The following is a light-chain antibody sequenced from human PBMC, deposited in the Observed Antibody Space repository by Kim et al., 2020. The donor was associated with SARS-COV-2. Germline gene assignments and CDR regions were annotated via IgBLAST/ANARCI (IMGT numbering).Light chain of an antibody. J-gene: IGKJ5*01. CDR2: DTS. CDR3: HHYRTFPVT. V-gene: IGKV1-16*01. Sequence: ASIGDRVIIPGRASQDIWHYVAWFQQKPGKAPKSLIFDTSKLHSGVPSRFSGSGSGTEFTLTINYLHPEDFATYYCHHYRTFPVTFGQGTRLEIK. CDR1: QDIWHY.